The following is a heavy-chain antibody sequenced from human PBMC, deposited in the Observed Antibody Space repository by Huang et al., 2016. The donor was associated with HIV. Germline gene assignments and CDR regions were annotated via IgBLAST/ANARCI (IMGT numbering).Heavy chain of an antibody. CDR2: ISPSSSFI. J-gene: IGHJ4*02. CDR1: GFSLDSYN. CDR3: ARDRGQQLSPFDS. Sequence: EVQLVESGGGLVKPGGSLRLSCAASGFSLDSYNMYWVRQTPGRGMLWISSISPSSSFIDYAYSVKGRFSISRDNAKNSLYLQMNNLRGEDTAVYYCARDRGQQLSPFDSWGQGTLVTVSS. V-gene: IGHV3-21*01. D-gene: IGHD6-13*01.